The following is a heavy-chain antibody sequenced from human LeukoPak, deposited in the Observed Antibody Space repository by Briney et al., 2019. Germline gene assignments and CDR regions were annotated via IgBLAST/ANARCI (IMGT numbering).Heavy chain of an antibody. Sequence: PSETLSLTCAVYGESFSGYYWSWIRRPPGKGLQWIGQINHSGSTNYNPSLKSRVTISVDTSKNQFSLKLSSVTAADTAVYYCARDRKPYSSGWYGSFDYWGQGTLVTVSS. V-gene: IGHV4-34*01. CDR1: GESFSGYY. CDR2: INHSGST. CDR3: ARDRKPYSSGWYGSFDY. J-gene: IGHJ4*02. D-gene: IGHD6-19*01.